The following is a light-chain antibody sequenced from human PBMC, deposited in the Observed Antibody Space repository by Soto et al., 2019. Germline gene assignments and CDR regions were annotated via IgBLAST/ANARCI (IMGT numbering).Light chain of an antibody. CDR1: QSIRSHY. J-gene: IGKJ1*01. CDR2: GAH. Sequence: EIVLTQSPGTLSLSPGERATLSCRASQSIRSHYLAWYQQKPGQAPRLLISGAHNRAPGIPDRFSGSVSGTDFTLRISRLEPEDFAVYYCQQYGSSVTFGQGTKVEIK. CDR3: QQYGSSVT. V-gene: IGKV3-20*01.